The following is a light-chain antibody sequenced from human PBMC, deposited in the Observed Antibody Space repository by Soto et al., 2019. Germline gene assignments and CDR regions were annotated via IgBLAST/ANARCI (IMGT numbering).Light chain of an antibody. CDR3: TSYSSGSTHVV. Sequence: QSVLTQPASVSGSPGQSITLSCSATSSDIGDYDYVSWYQRHPGKAPKLIIYDVHNRPSGVSHRFSGSKSGNTASLTISGLQAEDEADYYCTSYSSGSTHVVFGGGTKVTVL. V-gene: IGLV2-14*03. CDR1: SSDIGDYDY. J-gene: IGLJ2*01. CDR2: DVH.